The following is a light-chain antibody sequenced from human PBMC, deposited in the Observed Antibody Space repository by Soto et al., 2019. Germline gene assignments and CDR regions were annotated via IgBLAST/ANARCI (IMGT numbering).Light chain of an antibody. CDR1: QGISNW. CDR3: QQYSSYPT. V-gene: IGKV1-5*01. CDR2: HAS. Sequence: DIQMTQSPSSLSASVVDTVTVACRASQGISNWLAWYQQKPGKAPKLLIFHASSLESGVPSRFSGSGSGTEFTLTISSLQSDDFATYYCQQYSSYPTFGQGTKVDIK. J-gene: IGKJ1*01.